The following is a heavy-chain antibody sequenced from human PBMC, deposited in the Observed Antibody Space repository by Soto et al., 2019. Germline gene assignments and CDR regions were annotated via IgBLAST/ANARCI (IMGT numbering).Heavy chain of an antibody. D-gene: IGHD1-26*01. CDR2: IYYSGST. CDR3: ANVPTRVGATSGGFDY. V-gene: IGHV4-39*01. CDR1: GGSISSSSYY. Sequence: LSLPCTVSGGSISSSSYYWGWIRQPPGKGLEWIGSIYYSGSTYYNPSLKSRVTISVDTSKNQFSLKLSSVTAADTAVYYCANVPTRVGATSGGFDYWGQGTLVTVSS. J-gene: IGHJ4*02.